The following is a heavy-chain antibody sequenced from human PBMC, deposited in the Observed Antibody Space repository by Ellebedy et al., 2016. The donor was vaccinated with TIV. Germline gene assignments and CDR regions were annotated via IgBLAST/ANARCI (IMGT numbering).Heavy chain of an antibody. J-gene: IGHJ4*02. V-gene: IGHV4-39*01. CDR2: IYYSGST. CDR3: SRGEILADY. CDR1: GGSISSSSYY. Sequence: SETLSLXXTVSGGSISSSSYYWGWIRQPPGKGLEWIGSIYYSGSTYYNPSLKSRVTISVDTSKSQFSLKLSSVTAADTAVYYCSRGEILADYWGQGTLVTVSS. D-gene: IGHD2-15*01.